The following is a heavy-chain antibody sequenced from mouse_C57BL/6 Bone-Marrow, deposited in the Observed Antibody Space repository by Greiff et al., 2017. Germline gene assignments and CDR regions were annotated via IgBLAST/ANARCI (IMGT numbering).Heavy chain of an antibody. D-gene: IGHD1-1*01. CDR3: ARDYYGSSYCWYFDV. CDR1: GFSLTSYG. V-gene: IGHV2-2*01. Sequence: VQVVESGPGLVQPSQSLSITCTVSGFSLTSYGVHWVRQSPGKGLEWLGVIWSGGSTDYNAAFISRLSISKDNSKSQVFFKMNSLQADDTAIYYCARDYYGSSYCWYFDVWGTGTTVTVSS. CDR2: IWSGGST. J-gene: IGHJ1*03.